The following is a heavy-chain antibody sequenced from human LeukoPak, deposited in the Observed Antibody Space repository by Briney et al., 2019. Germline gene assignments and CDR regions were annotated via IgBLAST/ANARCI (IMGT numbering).Heavy chain of an antibody. D-gene: IGHD3-22*01. CDR2: IYYSGGT. V-gene: IGHV4-59*01. CDR3: ARDGGPLNPYYGSLAGDAFDI. CDR1: GGSISSYY. Sequence: PSETLSLTCTVSGGSISSYYWSWIRQPPGKGLEWIGYIYYSGGTNYNPSLKSRVTISVDTSKNQFSLKLSSVTAADTAVYYCARDGGPLNPYYGSLAGDAFDIWGQGTMVTVSS. J-gene: IGHJ3*02.